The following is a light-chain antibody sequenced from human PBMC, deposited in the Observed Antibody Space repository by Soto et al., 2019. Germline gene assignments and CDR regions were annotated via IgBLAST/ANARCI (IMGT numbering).Light chain of an antibody. J-gene: IGKJ1*01. CDR2: GAS. V-gene: IGKV3-20*01. CDR3: QQYGGSPWT. Sequence: DIVLTQSPGTLSLSPGERATLSCRASQSVRSSYLAWYQQKPGQAPRLLICGASSRATGIPDRFSGSGSGTDFTLTIARLEPEDFAVYYCQQYGGSPWTFGQGTKAEIK. CDR1: QSVRSSY.